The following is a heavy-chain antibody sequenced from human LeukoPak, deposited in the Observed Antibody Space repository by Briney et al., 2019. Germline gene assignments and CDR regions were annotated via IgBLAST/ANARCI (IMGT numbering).Heavy chain of an antibody. CDR2: IIPILGIA. V-gene: IGHV1-69*04. CDR3: ARGTMVRGVMGNRYSWFDP. D-gene: IGHD3-10*01. CDR1: GGTFSSYA. Sequence: ASVKVSCKASGGTFSSYAISWVRQAPGQGLEWMGRIIPILGIANYAQKFQGRVTITADKSTSTAYMELSSLRPEDTAVYYCARGTMVRGVMGNRYSWFDPWGQGTLVTVSS. J-gene: IGHJ5*02.